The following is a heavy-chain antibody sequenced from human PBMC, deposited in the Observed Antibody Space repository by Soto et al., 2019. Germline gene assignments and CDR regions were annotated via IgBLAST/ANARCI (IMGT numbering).Heavy chain of an antibody. CDR1: GFTFSSYG. Sequence: QVQLVESGGGVVQPGRSLRLSCAASGFTFSSYGMHWVRQAPGKGLEWVAVIWYDGSNKYYADSVKGRFTISRDNSKNTLYLQMNSLRDEDTAVYYCAAHSGNFDYWGQGTLVTVSS. V-gene: IGHV3-33*01. D-gene: IGHD5-12*01. CDR3: AAHSGNFDY. CDR2: IWYDGSNK. J-gene: IGHJ4*02.